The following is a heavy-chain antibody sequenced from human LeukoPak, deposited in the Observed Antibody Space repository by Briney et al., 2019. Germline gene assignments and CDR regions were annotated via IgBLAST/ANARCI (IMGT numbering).Heavy chain of an antibody. CDR1: GGTFSSYA. J-gene: IGHJ5*02. Sequence: ASVKVSCKASGGTFSSYAISWVRQAPGQGLEWMGWISAYNGNTNYAQKLQGRVTMTTDTSTSTAYMELRSLRSDDTAVYYCARGFYLWFGESTLYNWFDPWGQGTLVTVSS. CDR2: ISAYNGNT. CDR3: ARGFYLWFGESTLYNWFDP. V-gene: IGHV1-18*01. D-gene: IGHD3-10*01.